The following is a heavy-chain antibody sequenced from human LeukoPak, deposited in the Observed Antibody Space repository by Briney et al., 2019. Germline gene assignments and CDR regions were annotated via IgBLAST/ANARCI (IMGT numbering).Heavy chain of an antibody. CDR3: ARGTYQVATITDSFDY. V-gene: IGHV4-61*01. D-gene: IGHD5-12*01. CDR2: IYYSGST. J-gene: IGHJ4*02. Sequence: SETLSLTCTVSGGSFSSGSYYWSWIRQPPGKGLEWIGYIYYSGSTNYNPSLKSRVTISVDTSKNQFSLKLSSVTAADTAVYYCARGTYQVATITDSFDYWGQGTLVTVSS. CDR1: GGSFSSGSYY.